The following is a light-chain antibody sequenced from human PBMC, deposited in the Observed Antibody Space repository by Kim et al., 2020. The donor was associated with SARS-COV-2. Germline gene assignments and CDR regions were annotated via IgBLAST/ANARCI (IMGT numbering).Light chain of an antibody. CDR1: SSDVGGYNY. CDR3: SSYTSSSTV. CDR2: DVS. Sequence: QSALTQPASVSGSPGQSITISCTGTSSDVGGYNYVSWYQQHPGKAPKLMIYDVSKRPSGVSNRFSGSKSGNTASLTISGFQAEDEADYYCSSYTSSSTVFGGGTQLTVL. J-gene: IGLJ3*02. V-gene: IGLV2-14*01.